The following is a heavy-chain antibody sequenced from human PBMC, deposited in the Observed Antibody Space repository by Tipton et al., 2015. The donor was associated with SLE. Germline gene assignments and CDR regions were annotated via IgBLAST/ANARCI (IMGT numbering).Heavy chain of an antibody. CDR2: ISYDGSNK. CDR3: ARANFRYYYDSSGYYSY. D-gene: IGHD3-22*01. Sequence: SLRLSCAASGFTFSSYGLHWVRQAPGKGLEWVAVISYDGSNKHYADSVKGRFTISRDNSKNTLYLQMNSLRAEDTAVYYCARANFRYYYDSSGYYSYWGQGTLVTVSS. J-gene: IGHJ4*02. V-gene: IGHV3-30*03. CDR1: GFTFSSYG.